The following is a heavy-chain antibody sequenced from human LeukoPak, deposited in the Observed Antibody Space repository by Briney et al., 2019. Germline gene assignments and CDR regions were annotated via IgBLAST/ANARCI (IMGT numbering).Heavy chain of an antibody. CDR3: ARATLGYCSGGSCGAFDI. CDR2: INPNSGGT. Sequence: ASVTVSCKASGYTFTGYYMHWVRQAPGQGLEWMGWINPNSGGTNYAQKFQGWVTMTRDTSISTAYMELRRLRSDDTAVYYCARATLGYCSGGSCGAFDIWGQGTMVTVSS. D-gene: IGHD2-15*01. J-gene: IGHJ3*02. V-gene: IGHV1-2*04. CDR1: GYTFTGYY.